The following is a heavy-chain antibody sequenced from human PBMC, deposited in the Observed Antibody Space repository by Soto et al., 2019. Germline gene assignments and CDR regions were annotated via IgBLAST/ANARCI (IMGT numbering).Heavy chain of an antibody. V-gene: IGHV3-11*06. Sequence: GGSLRLSCAASGFTFSDYYMSWIRQAPGKGLEWLSYISGSSDNTNYADSVKGRFTISRDNAKKSLYLEMNSLRAEDTAVYYCATITMMTWRQRTLVTVTS. CDR2: ISGSSDNT. J-gene: IGHJ5*02. D-gene: IGHD3-22*01. CDR1: GFTFSDYY. CDR3: ATITMMT.